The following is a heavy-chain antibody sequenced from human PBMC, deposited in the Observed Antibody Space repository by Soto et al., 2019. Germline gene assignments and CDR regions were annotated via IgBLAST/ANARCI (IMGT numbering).Heavy chain of an antibody. CDR1: GYTFTNYG. V-gene: IGHV1-18*01. CDR2: INTYNGNT. D-gene: IGHD6-25*01. CDR3: ARGADPTYFDN. J-gene: IGHJ4*02. Sequence: QVQLVQSGAEVKKPGASVKVSCKASGYTFTNYGVSWVRQAPGQGLEWMGWINTYNGNTNYEEKFQGRVTVTTDTPKTTAYMELRSLRSDDTSVYSCARGADPTYFDNWGQGTLLTVSS.